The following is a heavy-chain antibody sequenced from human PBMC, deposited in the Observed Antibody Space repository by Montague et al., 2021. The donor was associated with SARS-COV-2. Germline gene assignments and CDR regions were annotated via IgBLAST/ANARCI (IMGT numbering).Heavy chain of an antibody. CDR3: AKYGKSVVVANAWGYYDY. CDR2: IPYTGGT. V-gene: IGHV4-59*01. Sequence: SETLSLTCTVSGGSIGGSYWRLVRQPPGTPLKCIGYIPYTGGTSYNPSLKSRVTISVETSRNHFSLNLNSVTAADTAVYYCAKYGKSVVVANAWGYYDYWGQGMLVTVSS. J-gene: IGHJ4*02. D-gene: IGHD2-15*01. CDR1: GGSIGGSY.